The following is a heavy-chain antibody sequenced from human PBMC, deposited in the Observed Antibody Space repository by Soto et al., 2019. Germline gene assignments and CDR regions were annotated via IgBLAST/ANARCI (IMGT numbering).Heavy chain of an antibody. Sequence: KPSETLSLTCTVSGGSISSREFYWSWIRQPPGKGLEWIGYSSDTGSTHYNPSLSGRVTVSVDTSKNQFSLKLTSVTATDTAVYYCAREYGGARYFDLWGRGTLVTVSS. J-gene: IGHJ2*01. CDR2: SSDTGST. V-gene: IGHV4-30-4*08. CDR1: GGSISSREFY. CDR3: AREYGGARYFDL. D-gene: IGHD4-17*01.